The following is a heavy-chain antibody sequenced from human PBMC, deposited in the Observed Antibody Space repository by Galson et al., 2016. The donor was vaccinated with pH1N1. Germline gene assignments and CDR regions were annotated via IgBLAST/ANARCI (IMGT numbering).Heavy chain of an antibody. CDR1: GFTFSNYA. Sequence: SLRLSCAASGFTFSNYAMSWVRRAPGKGLEWVSYISSSGSTIFYADSVRGRFTISRDNAKNSLYLQMNSLRAEDTAVYYCACAPRLGELELGDVFDIWGQGTMVTVSS. D-gene: IGHD3-10*01. CDR2: ISSSGSTI. J-gene: IGHJ3*02. V-gene: IGHV3-11*01. CDR3: ACAPRLGELELGDVFDI.